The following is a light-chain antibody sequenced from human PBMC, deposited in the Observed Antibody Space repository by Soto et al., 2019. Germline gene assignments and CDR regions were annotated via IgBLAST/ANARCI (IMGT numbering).Light chain of an antibody. V-gene: IGKV1-5*03. CDR3: QQYSDNWT. Sequence: DIQMTQSPSTLSASVGDRVTITCRASQSISSWLAWYQRKPGTAPNLLIYKASTLQGGVPSRFSGSGSGTEFTLTISSLQPDDSAIYYCQQYSDNWTFGQGTKVEIK. J-gene: IGKJ1*01. CDR2: KAS. CDR1: QSISSW.